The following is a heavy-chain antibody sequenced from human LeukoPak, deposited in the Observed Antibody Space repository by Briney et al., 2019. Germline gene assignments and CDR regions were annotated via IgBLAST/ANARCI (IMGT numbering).Heavy chain of an antibody. CDR2: INPSGGST. CDR3: ARAYYEVDY. CDR1: GYTFTSYY. V-gene: IGHV1-46*01. D-gene: IGHD2/OR15-2a*01. J-gene: IGHJ4*02. Sequence: GASVKVSCKASGYTFTSYYMHWVRQAPGQAIEWMGVINPSGGSTNYAQKFQGRVTMTRDTSTSTVFMELSSLTYEDTAVYYCARAYYEVDYCGQGTLVTVSS.